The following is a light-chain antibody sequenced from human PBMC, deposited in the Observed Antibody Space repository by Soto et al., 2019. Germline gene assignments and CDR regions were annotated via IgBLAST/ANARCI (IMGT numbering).Light chain of an antibody. CDR2: DVS. CDR3: QQYNNWPFS. Sequence: EIVMTQSPDTLSVSPGDRATLTCRAGQGVTTNFAGYQQKSGQSPRLLIYDVSIRATGVPARFSATGSETDFTLTISGLQSGDSAVYFCQQYNNWPFSFGQGTRLEIK. V-gene: IGKV3-15*01. CDR1: QGVTTN. J-gene: IGKJ5*01.